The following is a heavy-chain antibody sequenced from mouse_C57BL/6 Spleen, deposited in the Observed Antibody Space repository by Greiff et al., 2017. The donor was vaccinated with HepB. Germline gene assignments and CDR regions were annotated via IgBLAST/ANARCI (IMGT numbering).Heavy chain of an antibody. D-gene: IGHD4-1*01. CDR1: GYTFTSYW. V-gene: IGHV1-61*01. CDR3: ARGNWEGYAMDY. CDR2: IYPSDSET. Sequence: QVQLQQPGAELVRPGSSVKLSCKASGYTFTSYWMDWVKQRPGQGLEWIGNIYPSDSETHYNQKFKDKATLTVDKSSSTAYMQLSSLTSEDSAVYYCARGNWEGYAMDYWGQGTSVTVSS. J-gene: IGHJ4*01.